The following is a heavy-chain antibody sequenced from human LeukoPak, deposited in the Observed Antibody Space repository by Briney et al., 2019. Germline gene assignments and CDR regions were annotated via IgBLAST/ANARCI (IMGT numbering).Heavy chain of an antibody. CDR2: TRNKAQSFTT. J-gene: IGHJ4*02. CDR3: ARPMYYRDSSGFDY. V-gene: IGHV3-72*01. CDR1: GFTFSDHY. D-gene: IGHD3-22*01. Sequence: GGSLRPSCAASGFTFSDHYMDWVRQAPGKGLEWVGRTRNKAQSFTTEYAASVKGRFTISRDDSKNSLYLQMNSLKTEDSAVYFCARPMYYRDSSGFDYWGQGTLVTVSS.